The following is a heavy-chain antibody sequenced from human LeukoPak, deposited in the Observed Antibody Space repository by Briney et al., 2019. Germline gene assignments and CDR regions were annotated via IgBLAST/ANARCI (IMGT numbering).Heavy chain of an antibody. CDR3: TTGPDGMIEAKAVY. CDR2: IKSKTDGGTT. D-gene: IGHD5-12*01. Sequence: PGGSFRLSCAASGFTFSNAWMNWVRQAPGKGLEWVGRIKSKTDGGTTDYAPPVKGRFTISRDDTKNTLYLQMNSLKTEDTAVYYCTTGPDGMIEAKAVYWGQATLVTVSS. CDR1: GFTFSNAW. V-gene: IGHV3-15*07. J-gene: IGHJ4*02.